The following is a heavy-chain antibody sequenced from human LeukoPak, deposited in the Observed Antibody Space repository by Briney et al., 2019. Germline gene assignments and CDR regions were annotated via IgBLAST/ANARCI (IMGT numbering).Heavy chain of an antibody. V-gene: IGHV4-4*07. J-gene: IGHJ5*02. Sequence: SETLSLTCTVSGGSISSYYWSWIRQPAGKGLEWIGRIYTSGSTNYNPSLKSRVTMSVETSKNQFSLKLSSVTAADTAVFYCARVGFVLLWFGERRGANWFDPCGQGTLVTVSS. CDR2: IYTSGST. CDR3: ARVGFVLLWFGERRGANWFDP. D-gene: IGHD3-10*01. CDR1: GGSISSYY.